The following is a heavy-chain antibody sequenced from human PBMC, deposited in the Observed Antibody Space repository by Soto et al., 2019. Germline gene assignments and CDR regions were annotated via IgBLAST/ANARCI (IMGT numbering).Heavy chain of an antibody. CDR2: INHSGST. J-gene: IGHJ4*02. V-gene: IGHV4-34*01. D-gene: IGHD3-10*01. CDR1: GGSFSGYY. CDR3: ARVPTMVRGVISGDDYFDY. Sequence: QVQLQQGGAGLLKPSETLSLPCAVYGGSFSGYYWSWIRQPPGKGLEWIGEINHSGSTNYNPSLKSRVTISVDTSKNQFSLKLSSVTAADTAVYYCARVPTMVRGVISGDDYFDYWGQGTLVTVSS.